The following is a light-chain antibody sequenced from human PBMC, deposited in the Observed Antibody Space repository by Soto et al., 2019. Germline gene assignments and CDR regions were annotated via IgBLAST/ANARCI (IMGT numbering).Light chain of an antibody. CDR2: VVN. Sequence: QSALTQPPSASGSPGQSVTISCTGTSSDVGGYKFVSWYQQHPGKAPKLIIYVVNKRPSGVPDRFSGSKSGNTASLTVSGLQAEDEADYYCSSYAGSNNLVIFGGGTKLTVL. CDR1: SSDVGGYKF. J-gene: IGLJ2*01. V-gene: IGLV2-8*01. CDR3: SSYAGSNNLVI.